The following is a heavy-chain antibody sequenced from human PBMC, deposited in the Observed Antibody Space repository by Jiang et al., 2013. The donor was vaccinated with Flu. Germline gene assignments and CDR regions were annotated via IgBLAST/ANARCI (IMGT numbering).Heavy chain of an antibody. CDR2: IKSKTDGGTT. CDR3: TTEHDSSGSVDY. Sequence: MSWVRQAPGKGLEWVGRIKSKTDGGTTDYAAPVKGRFTISRDDSKNTLYLQMNSLKTEDTAVYYCTTEHDSSGSVDYWGQGTLVTVSS. J-gene: IGHJ4*02. D-gene: IGHD3-22*01. V-gene: IGHV3-15*01.